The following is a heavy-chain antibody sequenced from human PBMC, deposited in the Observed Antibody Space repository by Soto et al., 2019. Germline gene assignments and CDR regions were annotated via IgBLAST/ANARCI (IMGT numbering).Heavy chain of an antibody. Sequence: GCLLPACAASGFTFSSYGMHWVRQAPGKGLEWVAVIWYDGSNKYYADSVKGRFTISRDNSKNTLYLQMNSLRAEDTAVYYCARDRRATITLDFDYWGQGTLVTVYS. V-gene: IGHV3-33*01. CDR3: ARDRRATITLDFDY. CDR1: GFTFSSYG. J-gene: IGHJ4*02. CDR2: IWYDGSNK. D-gene: IGHD5-12*01.